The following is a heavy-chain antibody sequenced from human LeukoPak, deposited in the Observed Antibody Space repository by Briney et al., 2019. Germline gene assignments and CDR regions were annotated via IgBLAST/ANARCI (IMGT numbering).Heavy chain of an antibody. CDR1: GFTFSSYS. V-gene: IGHV3-21*01. Sequence: GGSLRLSCEASGFTFSSYSMNWVRQAPGKGLEWVSSISSSSSYIYYADSVKGRFTISRDNAKNSLYLQMNSLRAEDTAVYYCARGDGSGKGDYWGQGTLVTVSS. CDR3: ARGDGSGKGDY. J-gene: IGHJ4*02. D-gene: IGHD3-10*01. CDR2: ISSSSSYI.